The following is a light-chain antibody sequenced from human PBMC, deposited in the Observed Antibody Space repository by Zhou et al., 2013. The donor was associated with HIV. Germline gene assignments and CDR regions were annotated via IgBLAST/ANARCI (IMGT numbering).Light chain of an antibody. J-gene: IGKJ2*01. Sequence: DIQMTQSPSSLSASVGDRVTITCRASQDISSWLAWYQQNPGKAPRLLIYGASGLQSGVPSRFSGSGSGTDYTLTISSLQPEDFATYYCQQAHSFPYTFGQGTKLETK. CDR1: QDISSW. V-gene: IGKV1-12*01. CDR2: GAS. CDR3: QQAHSFPYT.